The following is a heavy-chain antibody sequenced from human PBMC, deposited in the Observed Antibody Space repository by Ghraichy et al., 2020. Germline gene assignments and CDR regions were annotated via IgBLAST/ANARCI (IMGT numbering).Heavy chain of an antibody. CDR2: IYSGGST. D-gene: IGHD5-18*01. CDR3: ARALSGYSYGFGYYYMDV. V-gene: IGHV3-53*01. Sequence: GESLNISCAASGFTVSSNYMSWVRQAPGKGLEWVSVIYSGGSTYYADSVKGRFTISRDNSKNTLYLQMNSLRAEDTAVYYCARALSGYSYGFGYYYMDVWGKGTTVTVSS. CDR1: GFTVSSNY. J-gene: IGHJ6*03.